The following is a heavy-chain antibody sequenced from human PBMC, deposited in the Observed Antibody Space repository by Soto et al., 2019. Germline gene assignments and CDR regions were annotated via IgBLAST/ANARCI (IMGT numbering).Heavy chain of an antibody. V-gene: IGHV5-51*01. J-gene: IGHJ5*02. Sequence: PGESLKISCKGFDYTFAAYWIGWVRQLPGKGLEWMGVINPRDSDVKYSPPFEGQVTISADKSINTAFLQWRSLKASDTAMYFCARRYIAAPATAFDLWGQVTPVTVSS. CDR2: INPRDSDV. D-gene: IGHD6-13*01. CDR1: DYTFAAYW. CDR3: ARRYIAAPATAFDL.